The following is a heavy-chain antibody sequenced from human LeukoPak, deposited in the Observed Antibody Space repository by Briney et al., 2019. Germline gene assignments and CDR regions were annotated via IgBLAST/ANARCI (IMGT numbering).Heavy chain of an antibody. CDR3: ASGSLGDGYGVGDYYQYMDV. CDR1: GGTFNSYA. Sequence: ASVKVSCKASGGTFNSYAISWVRQAPGQGLEWMGGIMPLFGTANNAQEFQGRVTFTTDESASTAYMEVSSLRSEDTAVYYCASGSLGDGYGVGDYYQYMDVWGKGTTVTVSS. V-gene: IGHV1-69*05. CDR2: IMPLFGTA. J-gene: IGHJ6*03. D-gene: IGHD5-24*01.